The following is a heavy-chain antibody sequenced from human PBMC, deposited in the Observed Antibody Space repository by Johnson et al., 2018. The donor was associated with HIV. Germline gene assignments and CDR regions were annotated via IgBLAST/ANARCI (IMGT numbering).Heavy chain of an antibody. V-gene: IGHV3-23*04. D-gene: IGHD5-18*01. CDR2: TRGSGGRT. CDR3: AKDMGYSYGTMGAFDI. Sequence: VQLVESGGGVVQRGGSLRLSCAASGLTFSNYALSWVRQAPGKGLEWVSATRGSGGRTYDAGSVKGRFTISRDNSKNSLYLQMNSLRAEDTALYYCAKDMGYSYGTMGAFDIWGQGTMVTVSS. CDR1: GLTFSNYA. J-gene: IGHJ3*02.